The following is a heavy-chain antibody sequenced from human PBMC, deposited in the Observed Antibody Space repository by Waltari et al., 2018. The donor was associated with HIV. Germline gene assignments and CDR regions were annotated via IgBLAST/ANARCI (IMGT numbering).Heavy chain of an antibody. V-gene: IGHV3-21*01. CDR3: ARDRPSGSYYFDY. D-gene: IGHD1-26*01. CDR1: GFTFSSYS. Sequence: QLVESGGGLVKPGGSLRLSCAASGFTFSSYSMNWVRQAPGKGLEWVSSISSSSSYIYYADSVKGRFTISRDNAKNSLYLQMNSLRAEDTAVYYCARDRPSGSYYFDYWGQGTLVTVSS. J-gene: IGHJ4*02. CDR2: ISSSSSYI.